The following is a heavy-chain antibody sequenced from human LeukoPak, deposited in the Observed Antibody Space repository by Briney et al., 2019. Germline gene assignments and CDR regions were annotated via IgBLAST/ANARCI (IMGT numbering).Heavy chain of an antibody. CDR1: GGSISSGGYS. V-gene: IGHV4-31*03. CDR2: IYYSGST. D-gene: IGHD4-17*01. J-gene: IGHJ4*02. Sequence: SETLSLTCTVSGGSISSGGYSWSWLRQHPGKGLEWIGYIYYSGSTYYHPSLKSRVTISVDTSKNQFSLKLSSVTAADTAVYYCARAHGDYVGLDQYYFDYWGQGTLVTVSS. CDR3: ARAHGDYVGLDQYYFDY.